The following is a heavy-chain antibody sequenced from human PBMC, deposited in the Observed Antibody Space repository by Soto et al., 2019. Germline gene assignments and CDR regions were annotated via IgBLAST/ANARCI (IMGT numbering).Heavy chain of an antibody. CDR1: GCSISSYY. CDR3: ARGDYYGEFDY. J-gene: IGHJ4*02. Sequence: PSETLSLTCTFSGCSISSYYWSWIRQPPGKGLEWIGYIYYSGSTNYNPSLKSRVTISVDTSKNQFFLKLSSVTAADPAVYYWARGDYYGEFDYWGQGTLVTVSS. CDR2: IYYSGST. V-gene: IGHV4-59*01. D-gene: IGHD4-17*01.